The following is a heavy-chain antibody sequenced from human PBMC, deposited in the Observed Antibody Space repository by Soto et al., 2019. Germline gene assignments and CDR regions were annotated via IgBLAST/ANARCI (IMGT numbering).Heavy chain of an antibody. CDR1: GFTVSSNY. CDR2: IYSGGST. J-gene: IGHJ3*02. D-gene: IGHD2-2*01. Sequence: GGSLRLSCAASGFTVSSNYMSWVRQAPGKGLEWVSVIYSGGSTYYADSVKGRFTISRDNSKNTLYLQMNSLRAEDTAVYYCAREVCSSTSCYGAFDIWGQGTMVTVSS. V-gene: IGHV3-53*01. CDR3: AREVCSSTSCYGAFDI.